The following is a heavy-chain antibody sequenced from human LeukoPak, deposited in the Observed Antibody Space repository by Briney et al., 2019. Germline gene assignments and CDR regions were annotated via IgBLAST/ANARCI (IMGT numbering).Heavy chain of an antibody. V-gene: IGHV3-48*03. CDR2: ISSSAATT. J-gene: IGHJ4*02. D-gene: IGHD1-26*01. Sequence: PGGSLRLSCAASGFTFSTYEMNWVRQAPGKGLEWVSYISSSAATTYYADSVKGRFTISRDNAKNSLYLQMNSLRAEDTAVYYCARETRGTVGSYWGQGTLVTVSS. CDR1: GFTFSTYE. CDR3: ARETRGTVGSY.